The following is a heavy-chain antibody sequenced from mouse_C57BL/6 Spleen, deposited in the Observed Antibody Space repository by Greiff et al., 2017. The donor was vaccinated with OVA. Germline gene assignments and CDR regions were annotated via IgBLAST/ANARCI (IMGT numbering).Heavy chain of an antibody. V-gene: IGHV1-61*01. Sequence: VQLQQSGAELVRPGSSVKLSCKASGYTFTSYWMDWVKQRPGQGLEWIGNIYPSDSETHYNQKFKDKATLTVDKSSSTAYMQLSSLTSEDSAVYYCARGVGGYFDVWGTGTTVTVSS. J-gene: IGHJ1*03. CDR2: IYPSDSET. CDR1: GYTFTSYW. CDR3: ARGVGGYFDV.